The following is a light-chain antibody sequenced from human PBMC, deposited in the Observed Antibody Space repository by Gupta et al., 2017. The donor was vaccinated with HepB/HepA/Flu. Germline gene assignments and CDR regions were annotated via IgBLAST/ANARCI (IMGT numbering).Light chain of an antibody. CDR3: CSYRSSNTLFV. CDR2: DVS. CDR1: SGDVGAYNY. Sequence: QSALTQPASVSGSPGQSITIPCTGTSGDVGAYNYVSWYQQYPGKAPKVIIYDVSARPSGVSYRFSGSKSGNTASLTISGPQAEDEADYYCCSYRSSNTLFVFGTGTKVTVL. V-gene: IGLV2-14*03. J-gene: IGLJ1*01.